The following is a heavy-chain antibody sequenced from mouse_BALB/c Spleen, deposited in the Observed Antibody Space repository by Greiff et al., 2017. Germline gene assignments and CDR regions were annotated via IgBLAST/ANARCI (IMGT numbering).Heavy chain of an antibody. D-gene: IGHD2-3*01. CDR1: GYTFTSYY. J-gene: IGHJ4*01. CDR2: INPSNGGT. CDR3: TRIYDGYYDAMDY. V-gene: IGHV1S81*02. Sequence: VQVVESGAELVKPGASVKLSCKASGYTFTSYYMYWVKQRPGQGLEWIGEINPSNGGTNFNEKFKSKATLTVDKSSSTAYMQLSSLTSEDSAVYYCTRIYDGYYDAMDYWGQGTSVTVSS.